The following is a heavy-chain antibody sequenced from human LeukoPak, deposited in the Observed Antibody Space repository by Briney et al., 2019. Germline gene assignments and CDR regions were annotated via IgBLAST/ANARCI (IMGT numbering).Heavy chain of an antibody. CDR1: GFTFSSYG. J-gene: IGHJ4*02. D-gene: IGHD6-19*01. CDR2: ISYDGSNK. Sequence: GGALRLSCAASGFTFSSYGMHWVRQAPGKGLEWVAVISYDGSNKYYADSVKGRFTISRDNSKNTLYLQMNSLRAEDTAVYYCAKDGGWYVDYCGQGTLITLSS. V-gene: IGHV3-30*18. CDR3: AKDGGWYVDY.